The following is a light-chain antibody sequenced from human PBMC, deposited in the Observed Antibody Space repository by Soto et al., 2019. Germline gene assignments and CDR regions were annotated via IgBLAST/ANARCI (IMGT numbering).Light chain of an antibody. CDR3: QQYGSSYT. J-gene: IGKJ2*01. Sequence: EIVLTQSPGTLSLSPGERATLSCRASQRVTNSYSAWYQQTPGQAPRLLIYYASSRATGIPDMFSGSGSGTDFTLTISRLDPEDFAVYYCQQYGSSYTFGQGTKLEIK. CDR1: QRVTNSY. V-gene: IGKV3-20*01. CDR2: YAS.